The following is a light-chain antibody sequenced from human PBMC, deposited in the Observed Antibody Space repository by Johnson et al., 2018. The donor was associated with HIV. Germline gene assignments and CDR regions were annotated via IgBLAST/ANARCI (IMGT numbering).Light chain of an antibody. V-gene: IGLV1-51*02. Sequence: QSVLTQPPSVSAAPGQKVTISCSGSRSNIGNNYVSWYQQLPGTAPKLLIYENNKRPSGIPDRFSGSKSGTSATLVITGLQTGDEADYYCATWDTSLSVYVFGTGTKVTVL. J-gene: IGLJ1*01. CDR1: RSNIGNNY. CDR3: ATWDTSLSVYV. CDR2: ENN.